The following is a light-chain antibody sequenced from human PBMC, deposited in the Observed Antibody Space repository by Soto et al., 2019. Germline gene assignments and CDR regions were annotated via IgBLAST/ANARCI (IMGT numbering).Light chain of an antibody. CDR3: QQYNSWPPT. V-gene: IGKV3-15*01. CDR2: GAS. Sequence: EVLMTQSPATLSVSPGERATLSYRASQSVSSNLAWYQQKPGQAPRLLISGASTRATGIPARFSGSGSGTEFTLTISSLQSEDFAVYHCQQYNSWPPTFGHGTKVDIK. J-gene: IGKJ1*01. CDR1: QSVSSN.